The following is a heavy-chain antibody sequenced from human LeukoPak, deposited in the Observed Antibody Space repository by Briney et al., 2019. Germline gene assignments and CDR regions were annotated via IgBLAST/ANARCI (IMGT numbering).Heavy chain of an antibody. CDR3: ARADILTGFPRGDY. D-gene: IGHD3-9*01. CDR1: GYTFTSYA. V-gene: IGHV1-18*01. Sequence: ASVKFSCKASGYTFTSYAMNWVRQAPGQGLEWMGWISAYNGNTNYAQKLQGRVTMTTDTSTSTAYMELRSLRSDDTAVYYCARADILTGFPRGDYWGQGTLVTVSS. J-gene: IGHJ4*02. CDR2: ISAYNGNT.